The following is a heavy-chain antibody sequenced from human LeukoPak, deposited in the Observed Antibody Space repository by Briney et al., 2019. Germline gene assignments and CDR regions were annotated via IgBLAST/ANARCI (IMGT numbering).Heavy chain of an antibody. CDR2: ISAYNGNT. Sequence: ASVTVSCKASGYTFTSYGISWVRQAPGQGLEWMGWISAYNGNTNYAQKLQGRVTMTTDTSTSTAYMELRSLRSDDTAVYYCARDALDIAVAGTDYWGQGTLVTVSS. J-gene: IGHJ4*02. D-gene: IGHD6-19*01. CDR3: ARDALDIAVAGTDY. V-gene: IGHV1-18*01. CDR1: GYTFTSYG.